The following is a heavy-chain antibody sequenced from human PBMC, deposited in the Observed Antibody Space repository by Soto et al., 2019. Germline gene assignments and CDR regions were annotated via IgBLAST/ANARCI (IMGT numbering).Heavy chain of an antibody. Sequence: QVQLQESGPGLVKPSQTLSLTCTVSGGSISSGDYYWRWIRQPPGKGLEWIGYISYSGSTYYNPSLKSRVTISVDTSKNQFSLKLSSVTAADTAVYYCDGGTDSSGYSDYWGQGTLVTVSS. CDR2: ISYSGST. D-gene: IGHD3-22*01. J-gene: IGHJ4*02. CDR1: GGSISSGDYY. V-gene: IGHV4-30-4*01. CDR3: DGGTDSSGYSDY.